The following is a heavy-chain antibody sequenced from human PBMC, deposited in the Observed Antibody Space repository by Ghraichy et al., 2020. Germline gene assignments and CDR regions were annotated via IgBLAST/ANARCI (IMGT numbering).Heavy chain of an antibody. Sequence: SETLSLTCAVYGGSFSGYYWSWIRQPPGKGLEWIGEINHSGSTNYNPSLKSRVTISVDTSKNQFSLKLSSVTAADTAVYYCARVRYSLYYYYYGMDVWGQGTTVTVSS. D-gene: IGHD2-15*01. J-gene: IGHJ6*02. CDR1: GGSFSGYY. CDR3: ARVRYSLYYYYYGMDV. CDR2: INHSGST. V-gene: IGHV4-34*01.